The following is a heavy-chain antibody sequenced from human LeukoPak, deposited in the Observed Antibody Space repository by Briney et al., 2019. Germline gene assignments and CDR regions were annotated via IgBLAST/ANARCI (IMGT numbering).Heavy chain of an antibody. Sequence: GGSLRLSCAASGFTFSTYWMSWVRQAPGKGLECVANIKQDGSEKNYVDSVKGRFTISRDNAKDSPYLQVNSLRVEDTAVYYCARGKGYFDPWGQGTLVTVSS. J-gene: IGHJ5*02. CDR3: ARGKGYFDP. CDR1: GFTFSTYW. CDR2: IKQDGSEK. V-gene: IGHV3-7*01. D-gene: IGHD2-2*01.